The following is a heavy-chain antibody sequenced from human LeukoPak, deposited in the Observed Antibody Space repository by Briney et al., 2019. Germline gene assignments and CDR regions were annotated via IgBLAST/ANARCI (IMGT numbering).Heavy chain of an antibody. J-gene: IGHJ6*02. Sequence: GGSLRLSCAASGFTFSSYGMHWVRQAPGKGLEWVAVISYDGSNKYYADSVKGRFTISRDNSKNTLYLQMNSLRAEDTAVYYCVSNIPPGDENYYYYGMDVWGQGTTVTVSS. CDR2: ISYDGSNK. CDR1: GFTFSSYG. CDR3: VSNIPPGDENYYYYGMDV. D-gene: IGHD2-2*02. V-gene: IGHV3-30*03.